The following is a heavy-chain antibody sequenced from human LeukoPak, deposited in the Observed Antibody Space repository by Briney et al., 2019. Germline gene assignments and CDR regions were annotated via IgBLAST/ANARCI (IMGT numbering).Heavy chain of an antibody. CDR3: ARDDYSIHDAFDI. D-gene: IGHD4-11*01. J-gene: IGHJ3*02. CDR2: ISGSGGST. CDR1: GFTFSSYA. V-gene: IGHV3-23*01. Sequence: GGSLRLSCAASGFTFSSYAMSWVRQAPGKGLEWVSAISGSGGSTYYADSVKGRFTISRDNAKNSLYLQMNSLRAEDTAVYYCARDDYSIHDAFDIWGQGTMVTVSS.